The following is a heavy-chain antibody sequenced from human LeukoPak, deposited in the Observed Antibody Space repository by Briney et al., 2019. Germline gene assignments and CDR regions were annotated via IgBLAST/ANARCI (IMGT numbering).Heavy chain of an antibody. D-gene: IGHD6-13*01. CDR3: ARTHSSSWSNY. J-gene: IGHJ4*02. CDR1: GYTFTGYY. Sequence: ASVKVSCKASGYTFTGYYMHWVRQAPGQGHEWMGWINPNSGGTNYAQKFQGRVTTTRDTSISTAYMELSRLRSDDTAVYYCARTHSSSWSNYWGQGTLVTVSS. CDR2: INPNSGGT. V-gene: IGHV1-2*02.